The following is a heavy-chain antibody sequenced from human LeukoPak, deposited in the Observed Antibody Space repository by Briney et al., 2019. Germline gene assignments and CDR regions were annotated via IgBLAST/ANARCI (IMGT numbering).Heavy chain of an antibody. D-gene: IGHD3-22*01. CDR2: ISSDGTSA. CDR1: GFTFSSHR. V-gene: IGHV3-74*01. CDR3: VRLTFYEGRGHYPDH. J-gene: IGHJ4*02. Sequence: GGSLRLSCGASGFTFSSHRMHWVRQAPGESPAWVARISSDGTSAVYADSVRGRFTVSRDNAKSTMFLQMDSLRAEDTAVYYCVRLTFYEGRGHYPDHWGQGTLVTVSS.